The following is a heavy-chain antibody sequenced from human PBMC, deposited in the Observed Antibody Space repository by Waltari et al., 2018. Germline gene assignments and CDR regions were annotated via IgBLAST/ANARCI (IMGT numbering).Heavy chain of an antibody. CDR3: SRSVTPGRAFDI. CDR1: GFTFDDYT. CDR2: ISWGGGST. D-gene: IGHD3-10*01. J-gene: IGHJ3*02. Sequence: EVQLVESGGVVVQPGGSLRLSCAASGFTFDDYTMHWVRQAPGKGLEWVSLISWGGGSTYYADSVKGRFTISRDNSKNSLYLQMNSLRTEDTALYYCSRSVTPGRAFDIWGQGTMVTVSS. V-gene: IGHV3-43*01.